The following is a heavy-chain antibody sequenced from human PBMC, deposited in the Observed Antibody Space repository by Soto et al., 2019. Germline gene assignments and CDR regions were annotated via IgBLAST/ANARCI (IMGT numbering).Heavy chain of an antibody. Sequence: EVQLLESGGGLVQPGGSLRLSCAASGFTFSSYAMSWVRQAPGKGLEWVSAISGSGGSTYYADSVKGRFTISRDNSKNTLYLQMNSLRAEDTAVYYCAKAKTPPPPRYSSSWYYYGMDVWGQGTTVTVSS. D-gene: IGHD6-13*01. CDR3: AKAKTPPPPRYSSSWYYYGMDV. CDR2: ISGSGGST. V-gene: IGHV3-23*01. CDR1: GFTFSSYA. J-gene: IGHJ6*02.